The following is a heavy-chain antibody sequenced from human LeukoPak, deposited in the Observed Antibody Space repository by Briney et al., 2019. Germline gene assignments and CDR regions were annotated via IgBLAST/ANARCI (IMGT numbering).Heavy chain of an antibody. CDR2: ISSSSSYI. J-gene: IGHJ4*02. V-gene: IGHV3-21*01. CDR1: GFTFSSYS. Sequence: PGGSLRLSCAASGFTFSSYSMNWVRQAPGKGLEWVSSISSSSSYIYYADSVKGRFTISRDNAKNSLYLQMDSLRAEDTAVYYCAKGLSSSWPPQHGPFDYWGQGTLVTVSS. D-gene: IGHD6-13*01. CDR3: AKGLSSSWPPQHGPFDY.